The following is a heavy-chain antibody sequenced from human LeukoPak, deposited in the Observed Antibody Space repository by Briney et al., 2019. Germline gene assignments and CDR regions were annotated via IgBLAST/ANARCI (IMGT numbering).Heavy chain of an antibody. CDR2: INTNTGNP. V-gene: IGHV7-4-1*02. J-gene: IGHJ4*02. D-gene: IGHD2-15*01. Sequence: ASVKVFCKASGYTFTSYAMNWVRQAPGQGLEWMGWINTNTGNPTYAQGFTGRFVFSLDTSVSTAYLQISSLKAEDTAVYYCARGRDIVVVAAFDYWGQGTLVTVSS. CDR3: ARGRDIVVVAAFDY. CDR1: GYTFTSYA.